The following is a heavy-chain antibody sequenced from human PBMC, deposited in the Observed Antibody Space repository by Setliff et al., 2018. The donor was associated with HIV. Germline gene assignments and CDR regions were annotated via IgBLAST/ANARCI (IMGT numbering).Heavy chain of an antibody. Sequence: GGSLRLSCTASGFRFSNYAMTWVRQAPGKGLEWVATIGGVGFVSTYYADSVKGRFTISRDISENTLYLQMHSLRAEDTAVYYCARGYPGDCSSSRCPGVFDIWGQGTMVTVSS. CDR1: GFRFSNYA. CDR3: ARGYPGDCSSSRCPGVFDI. D-gene: IGHD2-2*01. J-gene: IGHJ3*02. CDR2: IGGVGFVST. V-gene: IGHV3-23*01.